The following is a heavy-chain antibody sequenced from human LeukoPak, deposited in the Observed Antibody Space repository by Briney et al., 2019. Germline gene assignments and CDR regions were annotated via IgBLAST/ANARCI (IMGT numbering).Heavy chain of an antibody. Sequence: ESGPTLVKPTQTLTLTCTFSGFSLSTSGVGVGWIRQPPRKALEGLALIYWDDYERYSPSLKSRVTVTKDTSKKQVVLTMTNMDPVDTATYYCASSEIAAAGTYYFDYWGQGTLVTVSS. J-gene: IGHJ4*02. CDR3: ASSEIAAAGTYYFDY. V-gene: IGHV2-5*02. CDR1: GFSLSTSGVG. CDR2: IYWDDYE. D-gene: IGHD6-13*01.